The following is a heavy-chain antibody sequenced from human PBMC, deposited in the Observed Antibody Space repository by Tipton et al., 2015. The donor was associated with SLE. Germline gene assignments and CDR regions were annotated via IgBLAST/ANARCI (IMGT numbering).Heavy chain of an antibody. CDR3: TRGRFGGSGF. J-gene: IGHJ4*02. D-gene: IGHD3-10*01. CDR2: IYHPGST. CDR1: GVSISSNNW. V-gene: IGHV4-4*02. Sequence: TLSLTCGVSGVSISSNNWWTWVRQPPGQGLEWIGEIYHPGSTNYNPSLKSRVTISVDTSRNQFSLTLTSMTAADTAVYYCTRGRFGGSGFWGQGTLVTVSS.